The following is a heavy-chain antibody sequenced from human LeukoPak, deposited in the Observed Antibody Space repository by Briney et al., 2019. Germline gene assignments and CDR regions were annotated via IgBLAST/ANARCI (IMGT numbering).Heavy chain of an antibody. CDR3: ARDYYYDSSGYSSDAFDI. CDR1: GGSISSYY. Sequence: SETLSLTCTVSGGSISSYYWSWIRQPPGKGLEWIGYIYYSGSTNYNPSLKSRVTISVDTSKNQFSLKLSSVTAADTAVYYCARDYYYDSSGYSSDAFDIWGQETMVSVSS. D-gene: IGHD3-22*01. CDR2: IYYSGST. V-gene: IGHV4-59*01. J-gene: IGHJ3*02.